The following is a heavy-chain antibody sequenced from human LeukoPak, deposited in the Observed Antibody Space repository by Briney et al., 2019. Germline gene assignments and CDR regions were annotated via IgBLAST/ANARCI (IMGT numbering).Heavy chain of an antibody. Sequence: SETLSLTCTVSGGTISSSSGYFWAWIRQPPGEGLEWIGSIYYSGNDYYNPSLKSRVTISVDTSKGHFSLKLSSVTAADTAVYYCARHGNIVVVPAAKGFDYWGQGTLVTASS. V-gene: IGHV4-39*01. J-gene: IGHJ4*02. CDR3: ARHGNIVVVPAAKGFDY. CDR2: IYYSGND. D-gene: IGHD2-2*01. CDR1: GGTISSSSGYF.